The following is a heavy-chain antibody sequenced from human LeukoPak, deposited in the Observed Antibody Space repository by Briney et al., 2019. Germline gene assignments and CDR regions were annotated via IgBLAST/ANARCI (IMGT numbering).Heavy chain of an antibody. CDR3: ARGTWPAAIRWFDP. Sequence: TLSLTCTVSGGSISSRGYYWSWIRQHAGKGLEWIGYIYYRGSTYFNPSLKSRVTISVDTSKNQFSLKLSPVTAADTAVYYCARGTWPAAIRWFDPWGQGTLVTVSS. V-gene: IGHV4-31*03. J-gene: IGHJ5*02. D-gene: IGHD2-2*01. CDR2: IYYRGST. CDR1: GGSISSRGYY.